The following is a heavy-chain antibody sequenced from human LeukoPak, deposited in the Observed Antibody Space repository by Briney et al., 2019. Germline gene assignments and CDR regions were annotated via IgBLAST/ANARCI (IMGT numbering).Heavy chain of an antibody. CDR1: GYTFTDYY. Sequence: ASVKVSCKTSGYTFTDYYIHWIRQAPGQGLEWMGWITPNSGSTNYAQKFHGRVTMTRDTSISTASLEVRSLRSDDTAVYYCARDPPYYGSGSYSPCDYWGQGTLVTVSS. CDR3: ARDPPYYGSGSYSPCDY. D-gene: IGHD3-10*01. V-gene: IGHV1-2*02. J-gene: IGHJ4*02. CDR2: ITPNSGST.